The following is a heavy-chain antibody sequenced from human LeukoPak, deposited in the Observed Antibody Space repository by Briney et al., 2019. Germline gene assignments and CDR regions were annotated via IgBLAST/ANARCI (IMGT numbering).Heavy chain of an antibody. CDR3: ARDLGYSAYDPYYYYYYGMDV. V-gene: IGHV1-2*04. D-gene: IGHD5-12*01. CDR2: INPNSGGT. Sequence: ASVKVSCKASGYTFTGYYMYWVRQAPGQGLEWMGWINPNSGGTNYAQKFQGWVTMTRDTSISTAYMELSRLRSDDTAVYYCARDLGYSAYDPYYYYYYGMDVWGQGTTVTVSS. J-gene: IGHJ6*02. CDR1: GYTFTGYY.